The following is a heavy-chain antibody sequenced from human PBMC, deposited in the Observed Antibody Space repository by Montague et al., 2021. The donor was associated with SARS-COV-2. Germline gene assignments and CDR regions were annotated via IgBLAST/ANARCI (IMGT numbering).Heavy chain of an antibody. D-gene: IGHD2-15*01. J-gene: IGHJ6*02. CDR1: GGSFSSY. CDR2: ISHGGGT. V-gene: IGHV4-34*01. CDR3: ASHCGGGRCYFGMDV. Sequence: SETLSLTCDVYGGSFSSYWSWIRQPPGRGLVWVGQISHGGGTNYNPSLTSRVTISVDTSKNQVSLKLSSVTAADKAVYYCASHCGGGRCYFGMDVWGQGTTVTVSS.